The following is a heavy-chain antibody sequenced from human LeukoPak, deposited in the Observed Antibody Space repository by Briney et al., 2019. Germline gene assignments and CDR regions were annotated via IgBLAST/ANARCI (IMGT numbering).Heavy chain of an antibody. D-gene: IGHD3-22*01. CDR1: GYTFTTYP. CDR2: IDTNTGSP. V-gene: IGHV7-4-1*02. J-gene: IGHJ4*02. Sequence: ALVKVSCKASGYTFTTYPINWVRQAPGQGLEWMGWIDTNTGSPTYAQGLTGRFVFSLDTSVSTAFLQINSLKAEDTALYCVRGIDTTGYFNYWGQGTLVTVSS. CDR3: VRGIDTTGYFNY.